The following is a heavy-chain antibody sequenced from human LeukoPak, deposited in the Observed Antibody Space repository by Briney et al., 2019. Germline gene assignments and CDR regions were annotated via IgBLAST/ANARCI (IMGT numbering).Heavy chain of an antibody. J-gene: IGHJ4*02. CDR1: GYTFTGYY. CDR3: ARGAVVVAAANFDY. V-gene: IGHV1-2*02. Sequence: ASVKASCKASGYTFTGYYMHWVRQAPGQGLEWMGWINPNSGGTNYAQKFQGRVTMTRDTSISTAYMELSRLRSDDTAVYYCARGAVVVAAANFDYWGQGTLVTVSS. D-gene: IGHD2-15*01. CDR2: INPNSGGT.